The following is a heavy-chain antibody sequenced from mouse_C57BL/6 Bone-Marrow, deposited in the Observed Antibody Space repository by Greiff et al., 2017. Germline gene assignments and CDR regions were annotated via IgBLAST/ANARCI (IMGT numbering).Heavy chain of an antibody. Sequence: QVQLKQSGPELVKPGASVKISCKASGYSFTSYYIHWVKQRPGQGLECIGWIYPGSGNTKYNEKFKGNATLTADTSSSTAYMQLSRLTSEDSAVYYCASGNLAYYGSSFDYWGQGTTLTVSS. D-gene: IGHD1-1*01. V-gene: IGHV1-66*01. CDR1: GYSFTSYY. CDR2: IYPGSGNT. J-gene: IGHJ2*01. CDR3: ASGNLAYYGSSFDY.